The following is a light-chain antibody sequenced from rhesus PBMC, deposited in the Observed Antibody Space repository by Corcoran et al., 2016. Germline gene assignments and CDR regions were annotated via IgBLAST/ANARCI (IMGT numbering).Light chain of an antibody. CDR2: AAS. Sequence: DIQMTQSPSALSASVGDRVTISCRASQNIYSNLAWYQQKPGKAPKLLIYAASSLQTGIPSRFSGSGSGTDFTLTISSLQPADSSAYYCQHYYDNPLTFGGGTKVEIK. CDR3: QHYYDNPLT. J-gene: IGKJ4*01. V-gene: IGKV1S12*01. CDR1: QNIYSN.